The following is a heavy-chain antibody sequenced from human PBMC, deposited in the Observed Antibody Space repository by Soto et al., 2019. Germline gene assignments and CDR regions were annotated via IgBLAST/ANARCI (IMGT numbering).Heavy chain of an antibody. D-gene: IGHD1-1*01. CDR2: TIPMFGTT. CDR3: ALGSGTTPTEIYFDY. CDR1: GGTFSNFA. Sequence: QVQLVQSGAEVKKPGSSVKVSCKASGGTFSNFAITWVRQAPGQGLEWMGGTIPMFGTTNYAQKFQGRVTITADESTSTDYMNLRSLRSDDTAVYYCALGSGTTPTEIYFDYWGQGTLVTVSS. J-gene: IGHJ4*02. V-gene: IGHV1-69*01.